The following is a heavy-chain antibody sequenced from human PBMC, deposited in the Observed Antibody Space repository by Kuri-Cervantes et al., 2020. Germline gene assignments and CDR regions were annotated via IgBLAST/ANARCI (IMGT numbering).Heavy chain of an antibody. CDR3: ARRGRGGYNPYYFDY. Sequence: SETLSLTCAVYGGSFSGYYWSYIRQPPGKGLEWIGEINHSGSANYNPSLKSRVTISVDTSKNQFSLKLSSVTAADTAVYYCARRGRGGYNPYYFDYWGQGTLVTVSS. CDR1: GGSFSGYY. CDR2: INHSGSA. V-gene: IGHV4-34*01. J-gene: IGHJ4*02. D-gene: IGHD5-24*01.